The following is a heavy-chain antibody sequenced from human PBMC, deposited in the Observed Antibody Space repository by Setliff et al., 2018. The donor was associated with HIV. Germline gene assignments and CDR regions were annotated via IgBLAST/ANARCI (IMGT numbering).Heavy chain of an antibody. CDR3: ARHSGLGGYYSPFDY. J-gene: IGHJ4*02. V-gene: IGHV4-34*01. CDR1: GGSFSAYY. D-gene: IGHD3-22*01. Sequence: PSETLSLTCAVYGGSFSAYYWSWIRQPPGKGLEWIGEINHSGSTNYNPSLKTRVTIMVDTSKNQFSLKLGSVTAADTTVYYCARHSGLGGYYSPFDYWGPGTLVTVSS. CDR2: INHSGST.